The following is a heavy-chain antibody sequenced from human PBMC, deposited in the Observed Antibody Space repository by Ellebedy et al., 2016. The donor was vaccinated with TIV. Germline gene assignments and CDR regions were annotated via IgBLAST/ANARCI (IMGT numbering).Heavy chain of an antibody. CDR3: ARDIFPDTSCHYWSSPSTNALDV. CDR1: GFTFSTYA. J-gene: IGHJ3*01. V-gene: IGHV3-23*01. D-gene: IGHD2-2*01. Sequence: GESLKISCEASGFTFSTYAMSWVRQAPGGGLEWVCVISDSGSTYADSVKGRFTIYSDNSKRTLFLQMNSLRAEDTAVYSCARDIFPDTSCHYWSSPSTNALDVWGQGTMVTVSS. CDR2: ISDSGST.